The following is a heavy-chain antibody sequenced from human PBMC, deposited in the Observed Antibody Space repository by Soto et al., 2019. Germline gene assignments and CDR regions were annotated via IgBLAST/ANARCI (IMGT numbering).Heavy chain of an antibody. CDR2: LYSAGFT. CDR3: AAERHCSGGSCYSPVGY. Sequence: PGGSLRLSCAASGFVVSNKYMIWVRQAPGKGLEWVSVLYSAGFTDYADSVKGRFTISRDNSKNTLYLQMNNLRADDTAVYYCAAERHCSGGSCYSPVGYWGLGAPVTVSS. CDR1: GFVVSNKY. V-gene: IGHV3-53*01. D-gene: IGHD2-15*01. J-gene: IGHJ4*02.